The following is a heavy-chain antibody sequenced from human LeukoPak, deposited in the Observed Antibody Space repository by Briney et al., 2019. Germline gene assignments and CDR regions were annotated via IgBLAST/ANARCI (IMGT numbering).Heavy chain of an antibody. CDR1: GGSISSSSYY. V-gene: IGHV4-39*07. D-gene: IGHD3-10*01. CDR2: IYYSGST. Sequence: TLSLTCTVSGGSISSSSYYWGWIRQPPGKGLEWIGSIYYSGSTYYNPSLKSRVTISVDTSKNQFSLKLSSVTAADTAVYYCAREGKITMVRGVIRYYYMDVWGKGTTVTISS. CDR3: AREGKITMVRGVIRYYYMDV. J-gene: IGHJ6*03.